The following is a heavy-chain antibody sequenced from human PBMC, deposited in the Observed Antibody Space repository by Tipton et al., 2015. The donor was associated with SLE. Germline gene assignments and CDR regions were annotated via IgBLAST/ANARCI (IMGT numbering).Heavy chain of an antibody. V-gene: IGHV4-61*09. CDR3: ATGEWVAATLRYYYGMDV. D-gene: IGHD2-15*01. CDR1: GGSISNNSYY. J-gene: IGHJ6*02. Sequence: TLSLTCTVSGGSISNNSYYWSWIRQPAGKGLEWIGHIYATGITNYNPSLKSRVTISGNTSKNQSSLKLNSVTAADTAVYYCATGEWVAATLRYYYGMDVWGQGTTVTVSS. CDR2: IYATGIT.